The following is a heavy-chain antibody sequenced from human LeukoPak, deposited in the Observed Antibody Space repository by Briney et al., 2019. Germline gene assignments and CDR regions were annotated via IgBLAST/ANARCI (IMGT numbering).Heavy chain of an antibody. CDR3: ARAGTSGSYYYYGMDV. V-gene: IGHV3-11*01. Sequence: PGGSLRLSCAASGFTFSDYYMSWIRQAPGKGLEWVSYISSSGSTIYYADSVKGRFTISRDNAKNSLYLQMNSLRAEDTAVYYCARAGTSGSYYYYGMDVWGQGTTVIVSS. CDR1: GFTFSDYY. CDR2: ISSSGSTI. J-gene: IGHJ6*02. D-gene: IGHD1-26*01.